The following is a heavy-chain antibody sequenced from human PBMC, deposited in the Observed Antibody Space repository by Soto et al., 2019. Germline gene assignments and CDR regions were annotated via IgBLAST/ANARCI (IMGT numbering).Heavy chain of an antibody. D-gene: IGHD6-13*01. J-gene: IGHJ4*02. V-gene: IGHV3-48*01. CDR3: ARGRRSSWYTDFDY. Sequence: EVQLVESGGGLVQPGGSLRLSCAASGFTFSSYSMNWVRQAPGKGLEWVSYISSSSSTIYYADSVKGRFTISRDNAKSSLYLQMNSLRAEDTAVYYCARGRRSSWYTDFDYWGQGTLVTVSS. CDR1: GFTFSSYS. CDR2: ISSSSSTI.